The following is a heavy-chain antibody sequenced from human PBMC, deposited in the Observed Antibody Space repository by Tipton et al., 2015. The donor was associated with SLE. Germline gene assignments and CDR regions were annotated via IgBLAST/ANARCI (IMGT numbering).Heavy chain of an antibody. D-gene: IGHD1-26*01. CDR1: GGSFSGYY. J-gene: IGHJ3*02. Sequence: TLSLTCDVKGGSFSGYYWRWIRQSPEKGLEWIGEVNHFGTIYYNASLKSRVTISIDTSKSHFSLKLTSVTAADTAIYYCARDRSMVGAAAEAFDIWGPGTLVTVSS. V-gene: IGHV4-34*01. CDR2: VNHFGTI. CDR3: ARDRSMVGAAAEAFDI.